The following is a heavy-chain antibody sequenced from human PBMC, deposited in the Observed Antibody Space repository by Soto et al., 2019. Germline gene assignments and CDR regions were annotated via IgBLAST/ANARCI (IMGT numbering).Heavy chain of an antibody. Sequence: EVQLVESGGGLIQPGGSLRLSCVASGLTVSHNYMAWVRQAPEMGLEWVSILYTEGTTYYADSVKGRFTISRDSSKNTLFLQTDSLRAEDTAVYYCVRPRPSGENYGMDVWGQGTTVTVSS. CDR3: VRPRPSGENYGMDV. CDR1: GLTVSHNY. CDR2: LYTEGTT. J-gene: IGHJ6*02. D-gene: IGHD3-16*01. V-gene: IGHV3-53*01.